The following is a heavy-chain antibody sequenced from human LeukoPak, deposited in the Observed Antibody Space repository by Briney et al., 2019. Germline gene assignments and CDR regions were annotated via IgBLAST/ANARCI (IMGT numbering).Heavy chain of an antibody. V-gene: IGHV4-59*01. CDR1: GGSISNYY. Sequence: PSETLSLTCTVSGGSISNYYWSWIRQPPGKGLEWIGYISYSGNTNYNPSLKSRVTISVDTSKNQFSLKLSSVTAADTAVYYCARGTIFGVVMAYYGMDVWGQGTTVTVSS. D-gene: IGHD3-3*01. J-gene: IGHJ6*02. CDR2: ISYSGNT. CDR3: ARGTIFGVVMAYYGMDV.